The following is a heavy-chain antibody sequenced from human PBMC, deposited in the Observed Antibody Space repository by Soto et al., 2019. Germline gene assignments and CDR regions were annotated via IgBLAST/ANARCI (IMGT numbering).Heavy chain of an antibody. Sequence: SPTLSLTCAISGDRVSSNTAAWNWIRSSPSRGLEWLGRTYYRSNWRHDYAVSVRSRITVNPDTSKNHFSLQLNSVTPDDTAVYYCAKEPPAIAAGGIDSWGQGTLVTVSS. D-gene: IGHD6-13*01. CDR1: GDRVSSNTAA. J-gene: IGHJ4*02. CDR2: TYYRSNWRH. V-gene: IGHV6-1*01. CDR3: AKEPPAIAAGGIDS.